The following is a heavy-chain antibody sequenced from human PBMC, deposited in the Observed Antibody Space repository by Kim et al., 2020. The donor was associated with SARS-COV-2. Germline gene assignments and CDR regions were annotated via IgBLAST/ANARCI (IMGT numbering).Heavy chain of an antibody. CDR2: ISGSGGIT. Sequence: GGSLRLSCAASGFTFSSYGMSWVRQAPGKGLEWVSAISGSGGITYYAESVKGRFTISRDNSKNTLYLQMNSLRAEDTAVYDCAKDLRHYDILTGYLTPNAFDIWGQGKMVTVYS. D-gene: IGHD3-9*01. J-gene: IGHJ3*02. CDR3: AKDLRHYDILTGYLTPNAFDI. V-gene: IGHV3-23*01. CDR1: GFTFSSYG.